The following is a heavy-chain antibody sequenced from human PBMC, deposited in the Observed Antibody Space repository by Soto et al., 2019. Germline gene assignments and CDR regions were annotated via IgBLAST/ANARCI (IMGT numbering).Heavy chain of an antibody. D-gene: IGHD6-13*01. J-gene: IGHJ5*02. CDR1: GGSIGSGDYY. CDR3: ARAYSSSCYPPTPVELDP. V-gene: IGHV4-30-4*01. Sequence: PSETLSLTCTVSGGSIGSGDYYWSWIRQPPGKGLEWIGYIYYSGSTYYNPSLKSRVTISVDTSKNQFSLKLSSVTAADTAVYYCARAYSSSCYPPTPVELDPWGKGTLVTVSS. CDR2: IYYSGST.